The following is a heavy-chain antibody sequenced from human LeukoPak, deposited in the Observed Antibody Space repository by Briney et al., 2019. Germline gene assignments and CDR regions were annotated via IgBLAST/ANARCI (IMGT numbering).Heavy chain of an antibody. CDR1: GGSISGHY. J-gene: IGHJ4*02. CDR3: ARVPWYSSGFYYLD. V-gene: IGHV4-59*08. CDR2: IYYSGST. D-gene: IGHD3-22*01. Sequence: SETLSLTCTVSGGSISGHYWSWIRQPPGKGLEWLGYIYYSGSTNYNPSLKSRVTISIDTSKIQFFLRLTSVTAADTAVYYCARVPWYSSGFYYLDWGQGTLVTVSS.